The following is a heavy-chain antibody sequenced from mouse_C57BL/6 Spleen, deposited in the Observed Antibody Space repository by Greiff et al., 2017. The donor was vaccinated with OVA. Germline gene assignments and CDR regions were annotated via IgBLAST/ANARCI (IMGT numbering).Heavy chain of an antibody. Sequence: EVKLVESGGGLVKPGGSLKLSCAASGFTFSSYTMSWVRQTPEKRLEWVATISGGGGNTYYPDSVKGRFTISRDNAKNTLYLQMSSLRSEDTALYYCAKHRIYYEAMDYWGQGTSVTVSS. CDR2: ISGGGGNT. J-gene: IGHJ4*01. D-gene: IGHD2-4*01. V-gene: IGHV5-9*01. CDR3: AKHRIYYEAMDY. CDR1: GFTFSSYT.